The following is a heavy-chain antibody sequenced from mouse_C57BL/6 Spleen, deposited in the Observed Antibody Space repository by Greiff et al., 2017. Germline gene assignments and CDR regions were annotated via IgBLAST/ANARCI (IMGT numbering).Heavy chain of an antibody. CDR1: GYSFTGYF. CDR3: ARSWYYYGRRWYFDV. D-gene: IGHD1-1*01. V-gene: IGHV1-20*01. CDR2: INPYNGDT. Sequence: VHVKQSGPELVKPGDSVKISCKASGYSFTGYFMNWVMQSHGKSLEWIGRINPYNGDTFYNQKFKGKATLTVDKSSSTAHMELRSLTSEDSAVYYCARSWYYYGRRWYFDVWGTGTTVTVSS. J-gene: IGHJ1*03.